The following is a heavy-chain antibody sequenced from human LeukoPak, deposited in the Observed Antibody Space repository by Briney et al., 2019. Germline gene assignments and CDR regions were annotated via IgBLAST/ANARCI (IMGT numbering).Heavy chain of an antibody. D-gene: IGHD3-16*01. CDR2: ISSSSSYT. J-gene: IGHJ4*02. CDR1: GFTFSSYS. CDR3: ARGGLKGVRTRESSI. V-gene: IGHV3-21*01. Sequence: PGGSLRLSCAASGFTFSSYSMNWVRQAPGKGLEWVSSISSSSSYTYYADSVKGRFTISRDNAKNSLYLQMNSLRAEDTAVYYCARGGLKGVRTRESSIWGQGTLVTVSS.